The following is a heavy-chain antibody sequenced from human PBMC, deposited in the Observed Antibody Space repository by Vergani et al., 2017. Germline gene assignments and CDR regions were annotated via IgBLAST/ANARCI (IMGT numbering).Heavy chain of an antibody. CDR2: ISGSGCST. D-gene: IGHD6-13*01. CDR3: AKVRYSRNIYFDY. CDR1: GFTFSSYA. Sequence: EVQLLESGGGLVQPGGSLRLSCAASGFTFSSYAMSWVRRAPGNGLEVVSAISGSGCSTYYAYSVKGRFTISRDNSKNTLYLQMNSLRAEDTAVYYCAKVRYSRNIYFDYWGQGTLVTVSS. J-gene: IGHJ4*02. V-gene: IGHV3-23*01.